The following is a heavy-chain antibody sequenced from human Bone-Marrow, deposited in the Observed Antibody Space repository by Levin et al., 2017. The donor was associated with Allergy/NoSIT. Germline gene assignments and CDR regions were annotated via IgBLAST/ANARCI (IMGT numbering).Heavy chain of an antibody. D-gene: IGHD1-7*01. V-gene: IGHV3-23*01. CDR1: GFNFRGSS. J-gene: IGHJ4*02. Sequence: GESLKISCAASGFNFRGSSMSWVRQAPGKGLEWVSTLSGDSRGIYYAASVKGRFTVSRDNSKDTLFLQMSSLAAEDSATYLCAKHPGSSNELFDYWGQGTQVTVSS. CDR2: LSGDSRGI. CDR3: AKHPGSSNELFDY.